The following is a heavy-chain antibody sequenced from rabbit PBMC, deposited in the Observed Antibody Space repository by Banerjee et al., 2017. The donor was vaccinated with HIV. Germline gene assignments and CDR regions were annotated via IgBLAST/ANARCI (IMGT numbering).Heavy chain of an antibody. Sequence: QEQLEESGGDLVKPEGSLTLTCTASGFSFSSTYWICWVRQAPGKGPEWIACIDAGSTGNTYYVSWAKGRFAISRTSSTTVTLQMTSLTAADTATYFCARDHAATYYTGYYFILWGQGTLVTVS. CDR3: ARDHAATYYTGYYFIL. J-gene: IGHJ4*01. D-gene: IGHD8-1*01. CDR2: IDAGSTGNT. CDR1: GFSFSSTYW. V-gene: IGHV1S45*01.